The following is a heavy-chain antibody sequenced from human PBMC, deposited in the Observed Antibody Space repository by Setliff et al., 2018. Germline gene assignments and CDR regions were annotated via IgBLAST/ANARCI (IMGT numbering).Heavy chain of an antibody. CDR1: GVSISSGSYY. V-gene: IGHV4-61*02. CDR2: IYTSGRT. D-gene: IGHD4-17*01. CDR3: ARQIDHGDMGY. Sequence: PSETLSLTCTVSGVSISSGSYYWSWIRQPAGKGLEWIGLIYTSGRTNYNPSLKSRVTISVDTSKNQFSLKLRSVTAADTAVYYCARQIDHGDMGYWGQGTLVTVSS. J-gene: IGHJ4*02.